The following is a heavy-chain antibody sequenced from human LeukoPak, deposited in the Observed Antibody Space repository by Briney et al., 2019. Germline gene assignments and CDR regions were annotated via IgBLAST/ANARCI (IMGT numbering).Heavy chain of an antibody. V-gene: IGHV3-30-3*01. D-gene: IGHD4-23*01. J-gene: IGHJ4*02. Sequence: GGSLRLSCAASGFTFSSYAMHWVRQAPGKGLEWVAVISYDGSNKYYADSVKGRFTISRDNSKNTLYLQMNSLRAEDTAVYYCARVNSLDYFDYWGQGTLVTVPS. CDR2: ISYDGSNK. CDR1: GFTFSSYA. CDR3: ARVNSLDYFDY.